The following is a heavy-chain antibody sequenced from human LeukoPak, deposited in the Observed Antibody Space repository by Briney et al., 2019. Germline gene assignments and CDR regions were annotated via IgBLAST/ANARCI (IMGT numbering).Heavy chain of an antibody. J-gene: IGHJ3*02. V-gene: IGHV3-74*01. CDR3: ARTGSGGDLDI. Sequence: GGSLRLSCAASGFTFSNHWLHWVRQAPGKGLVWVSRINGDGTSTIYADPVKGRFTISRDNAKSTVYLQMNSLRAEDTAVYYCARTGSGGDLDIWGQGTMVTVSS. CDR1: GFTFSNHW. CDR2: INGDGTST. D-gene: IGHD2-15*01.